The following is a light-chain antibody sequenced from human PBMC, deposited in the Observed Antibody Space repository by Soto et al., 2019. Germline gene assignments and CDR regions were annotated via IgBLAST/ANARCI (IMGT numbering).Light chain of an antibody. CDR3: AAWDDSLNSVI. V-gene: IGLV1-44*01. Sequence: QSVLTQPPSASGTPGQSVSISCSGSRSNIGTNPVNWYQQLPGTAPKLLFYTNTQRPSGVPDRCSASKSGTSASLAISGLQSEDEADYYCAAWDDSLNSVIFGGGTKLTVL. J-gene: IGLJ2*01. CDR1: RSNIGTNP. CDR2: TNT.